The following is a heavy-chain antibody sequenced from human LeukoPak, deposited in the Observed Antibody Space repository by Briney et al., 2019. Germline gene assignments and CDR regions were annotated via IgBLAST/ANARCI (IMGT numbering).Heavy chain of an antibody. CDR1: GGSISSSSYY. Sequence: NPSETLSLTCTVSGGSISSSSYYWGWIRQPPGKGLEWIGSIYYSGSTYYNPSLKSRVTISVDTSKNQFSLKLSSVTAADTAVYYCARPRCSGGSCYSSMPVFNWFDPWGQGTLVTVSS. J-gene: IGHJ5*02. CDR3: ARPRCSGGSCYSSMPVFNWFDP. CDR2: IYYSGST. D-gene: IGHD2-15*01. V-gene: IGHV4-39*01.